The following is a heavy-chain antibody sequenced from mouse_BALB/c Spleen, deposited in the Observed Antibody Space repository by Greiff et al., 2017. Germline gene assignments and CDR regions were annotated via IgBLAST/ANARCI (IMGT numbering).Heavy chain of an antibody. D-gene: IGHD2-4*01. Sequence: QVQLKQSGAELVRPGTSVKISCKASGYTFTNYWLGWVKQRPGHGLEWIGDIYPGGGYTNYNEKFKGKATLTADTSSSTAYMQLSSLTSEDSAVYFCAREGNKIYYDYDDAMDYWGQGTSVTVSS. CDR3: AREGNKIYYDYDDAMDY. CDR2: IYPGGGYT. J-gene: IGHJ4*01. V-gene: IGHV1-63*02. CDR1: GYTFTNYW.